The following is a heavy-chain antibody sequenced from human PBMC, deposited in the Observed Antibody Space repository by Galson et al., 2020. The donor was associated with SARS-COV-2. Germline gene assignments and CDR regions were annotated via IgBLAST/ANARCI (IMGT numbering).Heavy chain of an antibody. Sequence: SETLSLTCTVSGGSISSSSYYWGWIRQPPGKGLEWIGSIYYSGSTYYNPSLKSRVTISVDTSKNQFSLKLSSVTAADTAVYYCASEFVVVVAGAPYYGMDVWGQGTTVTVAS. J-gene: IGHJ6*02. CDR2: IYYSGST. V-gene: IGHV4-39*07. D-gene: IGHD2-15*01. CDR1: GGSISSSSYY. CDR3: ASEFVVVVAGAPYYGMDV.